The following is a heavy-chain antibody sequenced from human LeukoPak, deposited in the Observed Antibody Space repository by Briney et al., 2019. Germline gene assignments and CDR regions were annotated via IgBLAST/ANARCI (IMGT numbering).Heavy chain of an antibody. J-gene: IGHJ4*02. V-gene: IGHV1-8*03. CDR1: GYSFTNYD. CDR3: ARSKGLLALY. CDR2: MNPKSGDT. D-gene: IGHD2-21*01. Sequence: GASVKVSCKASGYSFTNYDINWVRQATGQGLEWMGWMNPKSGDTGYSQKLQGRVFITRDTSISTAYMELSSLGSDDTAVYYCARSKGLLALYWGQGTLVTVSS.